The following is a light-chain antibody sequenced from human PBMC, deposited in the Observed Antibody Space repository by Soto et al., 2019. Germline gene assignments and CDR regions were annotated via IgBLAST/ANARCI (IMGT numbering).Light chain of an antibody. CDR3: TSYTADTALV. J-gene: IGLJ1*01. CDR1: NSDIGTYNF. Sequence: QSALTQPASVSGSPGQSITISCTGTNSDIGTYNFVYWYQRPPGKAPKLLIYEVTNRPSGVSSRFSGSKSGSTASLTISGLHDEDEGDYYFTSYTADTALVFGTGTKLTVL. CDR2: EVT. V-gene: IGLV2-14*01.